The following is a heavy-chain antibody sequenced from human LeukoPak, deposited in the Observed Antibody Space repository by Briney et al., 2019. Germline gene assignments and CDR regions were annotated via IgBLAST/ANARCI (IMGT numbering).Heavy chain of an antibody. CDR3: AGVTGYCSSTSCYGDNWFDP. V-gene: IGHV4-59*01. CDR2: IYYSGST. Sequence: SETLSLTCTASGGSISSYYWSWIRQPPGKGLEWIGYIYYSGSTNYNPSLKSRVTISVDTSKNQFSLKLSSVTAADTAVYYCAGVTGYCSSTSCYGDNWFDPWGQGTLVTVSS. D-gene: IGHD2-2*01. J-gene: IGHJ5*02. CDR1: GGSISSYY.